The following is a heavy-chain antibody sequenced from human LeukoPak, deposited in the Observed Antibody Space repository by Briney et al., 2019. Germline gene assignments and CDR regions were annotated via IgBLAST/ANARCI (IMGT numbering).Heavy chain of an antibody. D-gene: IGHD2-15*01. CDR1: GYTFTGYY. J-gene: IGHJ4*02. V-gene: IGHV1-2*02. Sequence: ASVKVSCKASGYTFTGYYMHWVRQAPGQGLEWMGWINPNSGGTNYAQKFQGRVTMTRDTSISTAYMELSRLRSDDTAVYYCARGLDLGYCSGGSCYSSDYWGQGTLVTVSS. CDR3: ARGLDLGYCSGGSCYSSDY. CDR2: INPNSGGT.